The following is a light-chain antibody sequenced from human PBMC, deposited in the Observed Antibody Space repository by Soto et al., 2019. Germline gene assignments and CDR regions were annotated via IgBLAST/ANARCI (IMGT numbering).Light chain of an antibody. CDR1: QSVSSH. Sequence: DVQMTQSPPSLSASVGDRVTITCRASQSVSSHLNWYQQKPGKAPKLLIYAASSLQSGVPSRFSGSGSGTDFTLTISSLHPEDFATFYCQQSYRIPRTFGQGTKVDIK. J-gene: IGKJ1*01. CDR2: AAS. CDR3: QQSYRIPRT. V-gene: IGKV1-39*01.